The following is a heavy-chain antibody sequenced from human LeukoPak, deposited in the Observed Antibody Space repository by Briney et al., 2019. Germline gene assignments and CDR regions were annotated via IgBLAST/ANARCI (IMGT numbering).Heavy chain of an antibody. CDR3: AKDMSMYYYDSSGQWRGFEY. V-gene: IGHV3-30*02. CDR1: GFTFSSYG. Sequence: PGGSLRLSCAASGFTFSSYGMHWVRQAPGKGLEWVAFIRYDGSNKYYADSVKGRFTISRDNSKNTLYLQMNSLRAEDTAVYYCAKDMSMYYYDSSGQWRGFEYWGQGTLVTVSS. CDR2: IRYDGSNK. D-gene: IGHD3-22*01. J-gene: IGHJ4*02.